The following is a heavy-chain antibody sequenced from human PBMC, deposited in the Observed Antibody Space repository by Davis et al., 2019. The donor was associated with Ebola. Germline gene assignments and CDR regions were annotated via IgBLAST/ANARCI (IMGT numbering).Heavy chain of an antibody. D-gene: IGHD6-13*01. Sequence: ASVKVSCKASGYTFTGYYMHWVRQAPGQGLEWMGGIIPIFGTANYAQKFQGRVTMTRDTSTSTAYMELRSLRSDDTAVYYCARVKGRRQQLVNFDYWGQGTLVTVSS. V-gene: IGHV1-2*02. CDR2: IIPIFGTA. J-gene: IGHJ4*02. CDR3: ARVKGRRQQLVNFDY. CDR1: GYTFTGYY.